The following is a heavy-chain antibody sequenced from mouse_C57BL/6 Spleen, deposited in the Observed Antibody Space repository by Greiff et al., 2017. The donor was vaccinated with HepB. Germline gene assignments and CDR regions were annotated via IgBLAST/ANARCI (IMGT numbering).Heavy chain of an antibody. J-gene: IGHJ2*01. D-gene: IGHD3-2*02. Sequence: QVQLKQPGAELVMPGASVKLSCKASGYTFTSYWMHWVKQRPGQGLEWIGEIDPSDSYTNYNQKFKGKSTLTVDKSSSTAYMQLSSLTSEDSAVYYCARLGDSSGYGVDYWGQGTTLTVSS. CDR3: ARLGDSSGYGVDY. V-gene: IGHV1-69*01. CDR1: GYTFTSYW. CDR2: IDPSDSYT.